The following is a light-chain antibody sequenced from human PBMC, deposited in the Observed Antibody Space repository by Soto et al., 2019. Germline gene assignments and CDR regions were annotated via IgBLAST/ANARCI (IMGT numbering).Light chain of an antibody. J-gene: IGLJ1*01. V-gene: IGLV2-14*03. CDR1: SSDVGGYNS. CDR3: SSYTSTSSYV. Sequence: QSVLTQPASVSGSPGQSITVSCTGTSSDVGGYNSVSWYQQHPGKPPKLIIYEVSNRPSGVSDRSSGSKSGNTASPTISGLQAQDEADYYCSSYTSTSSYVFATGTKVTVL. CDR2: EVS.